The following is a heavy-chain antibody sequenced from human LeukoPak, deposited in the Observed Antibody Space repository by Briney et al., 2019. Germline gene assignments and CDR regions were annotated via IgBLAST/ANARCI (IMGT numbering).Heavy chain of an antibody. V-gene: IGHV2-70*11. Sequence: SGPTLVNPTQTLTLTCTFSGFSLSTSGMCVSWIRQPPGEALEWLARIDWDDDKYYSTSLKTRLTISKDTSKNQVVLTMTNMDPVDTATYYCARIRGGYDRGKYYFDYWGQGTLVTVSS. CDR1: GFSLSTSGMC. J-gene: IGHJ4*02. CDR2: IDWDDDK. CDR3: ARIRGGYDRGKYYFDY. D-gene: IGHD5-12*01.